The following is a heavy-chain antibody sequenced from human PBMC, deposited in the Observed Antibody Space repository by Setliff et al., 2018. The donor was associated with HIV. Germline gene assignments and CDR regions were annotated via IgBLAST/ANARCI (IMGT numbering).Heavy chain of an antibody. Sequence: SETLSLTCTVSGGSISSTSYYWSWIRQPPGKGLEWIGSIYYSGNTYYNPSLKSRVTISVDTSKNQFSLKLSSVTAADTAVYYCARARGRIAAAGRPYFDYWGQGTLVTVTS. CDR1: GGSISSTSYY. J-gene: IGHJ4*02. D-gene: IGHD6-13*01. V-gene: IGHV4-39*01. CDR2: IYYSGNT. CDR3: ARARGRIAAAGRPYFDY.